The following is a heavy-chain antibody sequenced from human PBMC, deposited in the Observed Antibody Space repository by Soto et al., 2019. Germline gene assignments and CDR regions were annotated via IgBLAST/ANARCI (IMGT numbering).Heavy chain of an antibody. V-gene: IGHV1-3*01. CDR1: GYTFTRYT. D-gene: IGHD3-16*01. CDR3: ARDRRQVPVLGLYYYDY. J-gene: IGHJ4*02. Sequence: ASVKVSCKASGYTFTRYTRHWVRQAPGQRLEWMGWINVGNGNTKYSQKFQGRVTITRDTSASTAYVEVSSLTSEDTAVYYCARDRRQVPVLGLYYYDYWGQGTLVTVSS. CDR2: INVGNGNT.